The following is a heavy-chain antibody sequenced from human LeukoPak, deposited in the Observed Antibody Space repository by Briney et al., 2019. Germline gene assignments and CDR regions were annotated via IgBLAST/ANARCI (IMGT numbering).Heavy chain of an antibody. CDR3: AKDRTIGAAGYFDY. CDR2: ISWNSGVI. CDR1: GFTFDDYG. J-gene: IGHJ4*02. V-gene: IGHV3-9*01. Sequence: QSGGSLRLSCAASGFTFDDYGMHWVRHAPGKGLEWVSGISWNSGVIGYADSVKGRFAFSRDNAKNSLYLQMNSLRVEDTALYYCAKDRTIGAAGYFDYWDQGTLVTVSS. D-gene: IGHD6-13*01.